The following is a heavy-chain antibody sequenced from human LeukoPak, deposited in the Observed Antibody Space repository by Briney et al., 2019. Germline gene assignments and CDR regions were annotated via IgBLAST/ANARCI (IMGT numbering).Heavy chain of an antibody. J-gene: IGHJ4*02. D-gene: IGHD3-9*01. CDR2: ISFSSTHI. Sequence: GGSLRLSCAASGFIFSNYGMSWVRQAPGKGLEWVSSISFSSTHIYYADSIQGRFTISRDNAENSLYLQMNSLRAEDTAVYYCARIFDWSFYFDYWGQGTLVTVSS. CDR3: ARIFDWSFYFDY. V-gene: IGHV3-21*06. CDR1: GFIFSNYG.